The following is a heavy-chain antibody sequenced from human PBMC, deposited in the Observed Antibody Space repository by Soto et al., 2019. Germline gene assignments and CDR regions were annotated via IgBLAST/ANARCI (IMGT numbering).Heavy chain of an antibody. Sequence: GGSLRLSCVASGFTFSNYNMNWVRQAPGKGLEWVSHISGTGVYIHYADAVKGRFTISRDNAKSSVYLQMNSLRAEDTAVYYCPREGALKPFSYWGQGVLVTVSS. CDR2: ISGTGVYI. J-gene: IGHJ1*01. CDR3: PREGALKPFSY. V-gene: IGHV3-21*01. CDR1: GFTFSNYN.